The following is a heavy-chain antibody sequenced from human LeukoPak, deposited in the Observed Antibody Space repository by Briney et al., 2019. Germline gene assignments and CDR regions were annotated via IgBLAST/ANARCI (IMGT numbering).Heavy chain of an antibody. D-gene: IGHD5-12*01. V-gene: IGHV1-46*01. CDR3: ARPRYSGYDLDY. CDR1: GYTFTNYY. CDR2: INPSGGST. J-gene: IGHJ4*02. Sequence: GASVKVSCKASGYTFTNYYIHWVRQAPGQGLECMGIINPSGGSTSYAQKFQGRVTMTRDMSTSTVYMELSSLRSEDTAVYYCARPRYSGYDLDYWGQGTLVTVSS.